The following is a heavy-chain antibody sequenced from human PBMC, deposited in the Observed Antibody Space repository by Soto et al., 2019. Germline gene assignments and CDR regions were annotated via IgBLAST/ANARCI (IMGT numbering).Heavy chain of an antibody. Sequence: GASVKVSCKASGGTFSSYAISWVRQAPGQGLEWMGGIIPIFGTANYAQKFQGRVTITADESTSTAYMELSSLRSEDTAVYYCARAHCSGGSCYSSYYYYGMDVWGQGTTVTAP. D-gene: IGHD2-15*01. CDR1: GGTFSSYA. CDR3: ARAHCSGGSCYSSYYYYGMDV. CDR2: IIPIFGTA. J-gene: IGHJ6*02. V-gene: IGHV1-69*13.